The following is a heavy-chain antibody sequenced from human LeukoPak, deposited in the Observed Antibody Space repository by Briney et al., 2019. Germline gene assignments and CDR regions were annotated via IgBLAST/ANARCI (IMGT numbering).Heavy chain of an antibody. CDR3: ARDPYGYDY. D-gene: IGHD5-18*01. Sequence: GGSLRLSCTASGFTFSSYAMHWVRQAPGKGLEWVAVISYDGSNKYYADSVKGRFTISRDNSKNTLYLQMNSLRAEDTAVYYCARDPYGYDYWGQGTLVTVFS. CDR2: ISYDGSNK. V-gene: IGHV3-30-3*01. J-gene: IGHJ4*02. CDR1: GFTFSSYA.